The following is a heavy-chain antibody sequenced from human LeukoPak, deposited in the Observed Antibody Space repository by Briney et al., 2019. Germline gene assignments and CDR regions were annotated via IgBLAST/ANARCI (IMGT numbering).Heavy chain of an antibody. CDR3: ARGPPIGVVIIGYYYYGMDV. Sequence: ASVKVSFKASGYNFTSYAIHWVRQAPGQRLEWMGWINAGNGDTKYSQTFQGRVTITRDTSASTVYMEVSSLRSEDTAVYYCARGPPIGVVIIGYYYYGMDVWGLGTTVTVSS. V-gene: IGHV1-3*01. D-gene: IGHD3-3*01. CDR2: INAGNGDT. J-gene: IGHJ6*02. CDR1: GYNFTSYA.